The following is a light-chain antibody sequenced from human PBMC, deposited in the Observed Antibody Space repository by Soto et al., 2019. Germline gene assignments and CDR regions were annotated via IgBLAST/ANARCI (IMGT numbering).Light chain of an antibody. Sequence: LTQPASVSGSPGQSITISCTGTISDVSGYNFVSWYQQYPGEAPKLMIYDVSNRPSGVPNRFSGSKSGNTASLTISGLQAEDEADYYCSSYTSSNTYVFGTGTKATVL. V-gene: IGLV2-14*03. CDR3: SSYTSSNTYV. CDR2: DVS. J-gene: IGLJ1*01. CDR1: ISDVSGYNF.